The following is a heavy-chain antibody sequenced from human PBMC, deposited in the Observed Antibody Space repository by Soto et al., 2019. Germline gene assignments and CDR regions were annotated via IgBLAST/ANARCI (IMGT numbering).Heavy chain of an antibody. CDR2: IYHSGST. V-gene: IGHV4-59*12. J-gene: IGHJ5*02. Sequence: PSETLSLTCIVSGGSISNYYWSWIRQPPGKGLEWIGYIYHSGSTYYNPSLKSRVTISVDRSKNQFSLKLSSVTAADTAVYYCARERPDGARLDPWGQGTLVTVSS. CDR1: GGSISNYY. D-gene: IGHD6-6*01. CDR3: ARERPDGARLDP.